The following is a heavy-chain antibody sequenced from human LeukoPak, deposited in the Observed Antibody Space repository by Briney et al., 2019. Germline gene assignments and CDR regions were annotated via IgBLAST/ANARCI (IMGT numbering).Heavy chain of an antibody. CDR2: LNPNSGGT. J-gene: IGHJ4*02. V-gene: IGHV1-2*02. CDR3: ARETTTNDGVFDY. CDR1: GYTFTDYY. D-gene: IGHD4-11*01. Sequence: ASVKVSCKTSGYTFTDYYIHWVRQAPGEGLEWMGWLNPNSGGTSYAQKFQDRVTFTRDTSISTAYMELNNLRSDDTAVYYCARETTTNDGVFDYWGQGTLVIVSS.